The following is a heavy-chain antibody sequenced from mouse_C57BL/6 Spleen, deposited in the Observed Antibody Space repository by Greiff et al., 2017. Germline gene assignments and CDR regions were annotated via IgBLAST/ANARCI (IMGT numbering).Heavy chain of an antibody. CDR3: TRDRTGTGYAMGG. CDR1: GFTFSSYA. V-gene: IGHV5-9-1*02. J-gene: IGHJ4*01. Sequence: EVQLLESGEGLVKPGASLKLSCAASGFTFSSYAMSWVRQTPGQGLEWVGYISRGGGYIYYADTVKGRFTLSRDNARNTLYLQMSSLTSEDTAMYYCTRDRTGTGYAMGGWGKGTSVTVA. D-gene: IGHD4-1*01. CDR2: ISRGGGYI.